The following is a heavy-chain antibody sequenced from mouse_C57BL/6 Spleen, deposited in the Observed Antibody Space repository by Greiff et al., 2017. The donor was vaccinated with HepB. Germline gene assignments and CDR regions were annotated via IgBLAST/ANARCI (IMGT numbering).Heavy chain of an antibody. V-gene: IGHV1-50*01. J-gene: IGHJ3*01. D-gene: IGHD1-2*01. CDR3: ASLRPCFAY. CDR2: IDPSDSYT. CDR1: GYTFTSYW. Sequence: QVQLQQPGAELVKPGASVKLSCKASGYTFTSYWMQWVKQRPGQGLEWIGEIDPSDSYTNYNQKFKGKATLTVDTSSSTAYMQLSSLTSEDSAVYYCASLRPCFAYWGQGTLVTVSA.